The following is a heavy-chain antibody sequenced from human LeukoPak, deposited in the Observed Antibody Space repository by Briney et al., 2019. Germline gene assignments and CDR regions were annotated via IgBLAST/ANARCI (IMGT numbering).Heavy chain of an antibody. D-gene: IGHD3-16*01. V-gene: IGHV3-21*01. Sequence: PGGSLRLSCAASGFTFRSYSMNWVRQAPGKGLEWVSFIISDSIYKYYADSVRGRFTISRDNAKNSLYLQMSSLRADDTAVYYCATGGGEINGMDVWGQGTSVTVSS. CDR1: GFTFRSYS. CDR2: IISDSIYK. J-gene: IGHJ6*02. CDR3: ATGGGEINGMDV.